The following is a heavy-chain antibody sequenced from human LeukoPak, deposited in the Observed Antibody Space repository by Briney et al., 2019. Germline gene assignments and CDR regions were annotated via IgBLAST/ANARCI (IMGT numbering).Heavy chain of an antibody. CDR1: GGSFSGYY. V-gene: IGHV4-34*01. Sequence: SETLSLTCAVYGGSFSGYYWSWIRQPPGKGLEWIGEINHSGSTNYNPSLKSRITISVDTSKNQFSLKLSSVTAADTAVYYCARGTPYYDILTGYYHPNWFDPWGQGTLVTVSS. CDR2: INHSGST. CDR3: ARGTPYYDILTGYYHPNWFDP. J-gene: IGHJ5*02. D-gene: IGHD3-9*01.